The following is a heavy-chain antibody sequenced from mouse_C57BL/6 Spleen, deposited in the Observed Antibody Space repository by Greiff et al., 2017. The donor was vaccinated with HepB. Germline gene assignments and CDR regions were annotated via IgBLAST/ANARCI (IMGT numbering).Heavy chain of an antibody. V-gene: IGHV10-1*01. CDR2: IRSKSNNYAT. CDR3: VRGGLLDY. CDR1: GFSFNTYA. D-gene: IGHD3-3*01. J-gene: IGHJ2*01. Sequence: EVKLQESGGGLVQPKGSLKLSCAASGFSFNTYAMNWVRQAPGQGLEWVARIRSKSNNYATYYADSVKDRFTISRDDSESMLHLQMNNLKTDDTAMYYCVRGGLLDYWGQGTTLTVSS.